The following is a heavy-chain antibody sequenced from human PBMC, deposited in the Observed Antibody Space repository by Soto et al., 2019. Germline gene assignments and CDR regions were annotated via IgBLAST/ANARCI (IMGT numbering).Heavy chain of an antibody. D-gene: IGHD6-6*01. CDR2: IFYSGNT. V-gene: IGHV4-31*03. CDR3: ARVGISSSDAFDI. Sequence: TLSLTCTVSGDSISSGDFYWSWIRQHPGKGLEWIGYIFYSGNTYYNPSLKSRVTISVDTSKNHFSLKLNSMTDADTAVYYCARVGISSSDAFDIWGQGTMVTVS. CDR1: GDSISSGDFY. J-gene: IGHJ3*02.